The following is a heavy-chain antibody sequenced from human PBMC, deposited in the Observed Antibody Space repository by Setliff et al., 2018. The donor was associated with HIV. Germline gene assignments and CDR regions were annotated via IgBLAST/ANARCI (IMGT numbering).Heavy chain of an antibody. J-gene: IGHJ5*02. V-gene: IGHV1-18*01. CDR2: ISAYNGNT. D-gene: IGHD6-13*01. Sequence: ASVKVSCKASGYTFTSYGISWVRQAPGQGLEWMGWISAYNGNTYYAQKLQGRVTMTKDTSTSTAYMELRSLRSDDTAVYYCARLVAAAGKTGWFDPWGQGTLFTVSS. CDR1: GYTFTSYG. CDR3: ARLVAAAGKTGWFDP.